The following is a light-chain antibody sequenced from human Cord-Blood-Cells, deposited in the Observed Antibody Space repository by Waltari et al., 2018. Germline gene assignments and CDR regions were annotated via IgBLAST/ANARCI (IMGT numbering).Light chain of an antibody. CDR1: NIGGQN. Sequence: SYVLTQPSSVSVAPGQTARITCGGNNIGGQNVPWYQQKPGQAPVLVVYDDSDRPSGIPERFSGSNSGNTATLTISRVEAGDEADYYCQVWDSSSDHVFGTGTKVTVL. CDR3: QVWDSSSDHV. CDR2: DDS. J-gene: IGLJ1*01. V-gene: IGLV3-21*02.